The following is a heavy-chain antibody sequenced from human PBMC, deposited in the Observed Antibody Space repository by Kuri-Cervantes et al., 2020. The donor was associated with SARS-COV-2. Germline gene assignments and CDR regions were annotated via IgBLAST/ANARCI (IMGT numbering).Heavy chain of an antibody. V-gene: IGHV1-8*01. Sequence: ASVPVSCKASGYTFTSYDINWVRQATVQGLEWMGWMNPNRGNTGDAQKFQGRVTMTRNTSISTADMELSRLRSEDTAVYYCARGWAENGNEPLGQGNLVTVSS. CDR3: ARGWAENGNEP. CDR1: GYTFTSYD. J-gene: IGHJ5*02. D-gene: IGHD2-8*01. CDR2: MNPNRGNT.